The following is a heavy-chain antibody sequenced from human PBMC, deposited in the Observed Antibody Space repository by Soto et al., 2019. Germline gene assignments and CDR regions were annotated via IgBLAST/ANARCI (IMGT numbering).Heavy chain of an antibody. CDR3: AKRRWLQSGDFDY. D-gene: IGHD5-12*01. J-gene: IGHJ4*02. CDR2: ITGSGDYT. CDR1: GFTFSSHA. Sequence: EVQLLESGGGLVQPGGSLRLSCAASGFTFSSHAMSWVRQAPGKGLEWVSAITGSGDYTNYAASVQGRFTTSRDNSKNTLYLQMNSRRAEDTAVYYCAKRRWLQSGDFDYWGQGTLVTVSS. V-gene: IGHV3-23*01.